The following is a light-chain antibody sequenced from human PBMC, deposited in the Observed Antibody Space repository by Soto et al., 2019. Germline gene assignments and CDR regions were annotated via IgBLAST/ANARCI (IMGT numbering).Light chain of an antibody. CDR2: VAS. J-gene: IGKJ5*01. V-gene: IGKV1-39*01. CDR3: QQSYSTPIT. CDR1: QSISSY. Sequence: DIQMTQSPSSLSASVGDRVTITCRASQSISSYLSWYQQKPGKAPKLLINVASTLQSGVPSRFSGSGSGTDFTLTISRLEPEDFATYYCQQSYSTPITFGQGTRLE.